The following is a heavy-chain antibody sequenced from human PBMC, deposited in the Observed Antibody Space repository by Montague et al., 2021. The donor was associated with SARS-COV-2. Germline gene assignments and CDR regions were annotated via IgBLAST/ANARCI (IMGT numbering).Heavy chain of an antibody. CDR2: INYSGTT. Sequence: SETLSLTCSVSGGSITDRSYYWGCIRPSPGKGLEWIGAINYSGTTYYNPSLKIRVTISLDTAKNPFSLKMTSVTAADTAVYYCARHWGIAAAGNWGQGTLVTVSS. J-gene: IGHJ4*02. V-gene: IGHV4-39*01. CDR1: GGSITDRSYY. D-gene: IGHD6-13*01. CDR3: ARHWGIAAAGN.